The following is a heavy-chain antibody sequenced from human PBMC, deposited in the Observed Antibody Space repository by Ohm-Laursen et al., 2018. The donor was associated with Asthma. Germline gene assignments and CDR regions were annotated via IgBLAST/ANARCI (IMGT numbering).Heavy chain of an antibody. CDR1: GFTFSSYS. CDR3: ARDYYDSSGYNAFDI. CDR2: ISSSSSYI. J-gene: IGHJ3*02. V-gene: IGHV3-21*01. Sequence: GSLRLSCTASGFTFSSYSMNWVRQAPGKGLEWVSSISSSSSYIYYADSVKGRFTISRDNAKNSLYLQMNSLRAEDTAVYYCARDYYDSSGYNAFDIWGQGTMVTVSS. D-gene: IGHD3-22*01.